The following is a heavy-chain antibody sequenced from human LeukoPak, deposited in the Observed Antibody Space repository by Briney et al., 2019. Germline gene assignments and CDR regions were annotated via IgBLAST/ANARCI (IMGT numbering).Heavy chain of an antibody. J-gene: IGHJ4*02. CDR2: ITAST. D-gene: IGHD2-8*01. CDR3: ASAFYCSNSACSSLGDY. CDR1: GFPFSDYV. V-gene: IGHV3-23*01. Sequence: PGGSLRLSCAASGFPFSDYVMIWVRQPPGKGLEWVSGITASTFYGDSVKGRFTMSRDNSRNTVYLQMNSLRVDDTAVYYCASAFYCSNSACSSLGDYWGQGTLVTVSA.